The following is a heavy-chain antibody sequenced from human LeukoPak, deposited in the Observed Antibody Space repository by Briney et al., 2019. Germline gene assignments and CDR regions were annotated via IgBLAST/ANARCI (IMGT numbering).Heavy chain of an antibody. Sequence: TSETLSLTCTVSGGSISGYYWNWIRQPPGKGLEWIGYVHYSGSTKYNPSFMSRVTTSVDTSKNHFSLKLTTVTAADTAVYYCVREANSGGQFDIWGQGTMVTVSS. CDR2: VHYSGST. CDR1: GGSISGYY. D-gene: IGHD2/OR15-2a*01. CDR3: VREANSGGQFDI. J-gene: IGHJ3*02. V-gene: IGHV4-59*01.